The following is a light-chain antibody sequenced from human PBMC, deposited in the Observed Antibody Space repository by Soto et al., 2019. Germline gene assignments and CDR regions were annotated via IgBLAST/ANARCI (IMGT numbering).Light chain of an antibody. Sequence: ESVLTQSPATVTVAPGERFTLSCRASENINNYLAWYKQRPGQAPRLLIYEASSRATGVPARLIGSGSGTDFTLTISSLEPEDFAIYYCQKRGNWPHFGQGTRLEIK. CDR1: ENINNY. CDR2: EAS. CDR3: QKRGNWPH. V-gene: IGKV3-11*01. J-gene: IGKJ5*01.